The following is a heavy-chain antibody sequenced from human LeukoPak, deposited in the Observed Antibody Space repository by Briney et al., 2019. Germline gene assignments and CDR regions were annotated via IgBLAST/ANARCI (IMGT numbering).Heavy chain of an antibody. V-gene: IGHV4-34*01. J-gene: IGHJ4*02. CDR1: GGSFSGYY. CDR3: ARGYYYDSSGPLDY. D-gene: IGHD3-22*01. CDR2: INHSGST. Sequence: PSETLSLTCAVYGGSFSGYYWSWIRQSPGKGLEWIGEINHSGSTNYNPSLKSRVTISVDTSKNQFSLKLSSVTAADTAVYYCARGYYYDSSGPLDYWGQGTLVTVSS.